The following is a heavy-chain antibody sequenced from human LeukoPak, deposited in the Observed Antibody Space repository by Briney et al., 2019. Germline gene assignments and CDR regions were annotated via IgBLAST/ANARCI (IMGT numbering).Heavy chain of an antibody. CDR1: GYSFNTYW. J-gene: IGHJ3*02. CDR2: IYPGGSDT. CDR3: ARPQGFSLTEINAFDI. V-gene: IGHV5-51*01. Sequence: GESLKISCKGSGYSFNTYWIGWVRQMPGKGLEWMGIIYPGGSDTKYSPSFQGQVTISADKSISTAYLQWSSLKAADTAMYCCARPQGFSLTEINAFDIWGQGTMNSVSS. D-gene: IGHD5-24*01.